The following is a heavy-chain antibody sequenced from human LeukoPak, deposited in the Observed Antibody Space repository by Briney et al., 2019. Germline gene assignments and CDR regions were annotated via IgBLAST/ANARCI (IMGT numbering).Heavy chain of an antibody. V-gene: IGHV3-23*01. D-gene: IGHD6-25*01. CDR1: GFTFSSYT. CDR2: IRGSGGST. Sequence: GGSLRLSCAASGFTFSSYTMSWVRQAPGKGLEWDSSIRGSGGSTYNADSEKGRFTISRDNSKTTLYLQMNSLRAEDTAVYYCAKRAAYYFDYWGQGTLVTVSS. J-gene: IGHJ4*02. CDR3: AKRAAYYFDY.